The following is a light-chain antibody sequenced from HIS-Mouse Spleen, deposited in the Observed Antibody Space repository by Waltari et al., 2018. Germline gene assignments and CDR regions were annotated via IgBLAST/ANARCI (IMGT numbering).Light chain of an antibody. CDR1: ALPKKY. V-gene: IGLV3-10*01. CDR2: EDS. CDR3: YSTDSSGNHRV. Sequence: SYELTQPPSVSVSPGQTARITCSGDALPKKYAYWYQQKSGPAPVLVIYEDSKRPPGIPAGVSGSSSGTMATLTISGAQVEDEADYYCYSTDSSGNHRVFGGGTKLTVL. J-gene: IGLJ2*01.